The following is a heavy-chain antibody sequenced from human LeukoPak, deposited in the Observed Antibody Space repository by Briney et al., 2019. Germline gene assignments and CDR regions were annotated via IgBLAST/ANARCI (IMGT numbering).Heavy chain of an antibody. Sequence: GGSLRLSCAGSGITFSDYWMSWVRQAPGKGLEWVANIKQDGSEEVYVDSVKGRFTISRDNSKNTLYLQMNSLRAEDTAVYYCARDAREYQLLFAGWFDPWGQGTLVTVSS. CDR3: ARDAREYQLLFAGWFDP. CDR1: GITFSDYW. D-gene: IGHD2-2*01. V-gene: IGHV3-7*01. J-gene: IGHJ5*02. CDR2: IKQDGSEE.